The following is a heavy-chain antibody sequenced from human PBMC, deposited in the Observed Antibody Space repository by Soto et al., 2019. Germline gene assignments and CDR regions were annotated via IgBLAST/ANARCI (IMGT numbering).Heavy chain of an antibody. CDR1: GFTFSSYS. V-gene: IGHV3-30-3*01. CDR3: ARDVRSYCSGGSCYSAPIS. CDR2: ISYDGSNK. Sequence: QVQLVESGGGVVHPGRSLRLSCAASGFTFSSYSMHWVRQAPGKGLEWVAGISYDGSNKYYADSVNGRFTISSDNSKNTLYLQMNSLRAEDTAVYYCARDVRSYCSGGSCYSAPISWGQGTLVTVSS. D-gene: IGHD2-15*01. J-gene: IGHJ5*02.